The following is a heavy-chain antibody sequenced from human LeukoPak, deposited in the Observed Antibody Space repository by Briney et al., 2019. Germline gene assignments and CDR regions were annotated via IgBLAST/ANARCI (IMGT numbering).Heavy chain of an antibody. J-gene: IGHJ4*02. Sequence: GGSLRLSCAASGSISSSYWMHWVRQPPGKGLVYIACINTDGFSTNYADSVKGRFTISRDNAKNTLYLQMNSLRAEDTAVYYCARSRTYGDYGRGLDYWGQGTLVTVSS. CDR2: INTDGFST. CDR1: GSISSSYW. CDR3: ARSRTYGDYGRGLDY. V-gene: IGHV3-74*01. D-gene: IGHD4-17*01.